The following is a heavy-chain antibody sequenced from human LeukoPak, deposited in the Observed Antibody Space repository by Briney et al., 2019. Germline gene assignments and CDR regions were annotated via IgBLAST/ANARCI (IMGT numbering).Heavy chain of an antibody. J-gene: IGHJ4*02. CDR3: AKGGSSSWYSVAY. V-gene: IGHV3-21*04. CDR2: ISSSSSYI. D-gene: IGHD6-13*01. CDR1: GFTFSSYS. Sequence: PGGSLRLSCAASGFTFSSYSMNWVRQAPGKGLEWVSSISSSSSYIYYADSVKGRFTISRDNAKNSLYLQMNSLRAEDTALYYCAKGGSSSWYSVAYWGQGILVTV.